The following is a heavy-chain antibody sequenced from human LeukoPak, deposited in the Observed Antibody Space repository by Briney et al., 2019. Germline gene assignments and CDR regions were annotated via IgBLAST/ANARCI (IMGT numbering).Heavy chain of an antibody. V-gene: IGHV4-59*08. J-gene: IGHJ6*03. Sequence: SETLSLTCTVSGGSISSFYWSWIRQPPGKGLEWIGYIYYSGSTNYNPSLKSRVTISVDTSKNQFSLKLSSVTAADTAVYYCARAPGIAVAGDYMDVWGKGTTVTISS. CDR3: ARAPGIAVAGDYMDV. CDR1: GGSISSFY. CDR2: IYYSGST. D-gene: IGHD6-19*01.